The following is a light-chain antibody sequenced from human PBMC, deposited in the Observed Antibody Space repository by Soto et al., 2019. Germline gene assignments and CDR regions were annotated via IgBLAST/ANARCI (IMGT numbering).Light chain of an antibody. CDR2: QAS. J-gene: IGKJ1*01. CDR3: QQYNSYSLT. V-gene: IGKV1-5*03. CDR1: QTISSW. Sequence: DIQMTQSPSALSASVGDRVTITCRASQTISSWLAWYQQKPGEAPRLLIYQASSLETEVPSRFSGSGSGTEFTLTISSLQPGDFATYYCQQYNSYSLTFGQGTKE.